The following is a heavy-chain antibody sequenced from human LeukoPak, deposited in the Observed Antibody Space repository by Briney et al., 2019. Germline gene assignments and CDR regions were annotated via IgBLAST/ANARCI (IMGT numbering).Heavy chain of an antibody. CDR2: INHSGST. CDR3: ARHLPRSNIYGGKGSGCYMDV. J-gene: IGHJ6*03. CDR1: GGSFSGYY. Sequence: PSETLSLTCAVYGGSFSGYYWSWIRQPPGKGLEWIGEINHSGSTNYNPSLKSRVTISVDTSKNQFSLKLSSVTAADTAVYYCARHLPRSNIYGGKGSGCYMDVWGKGTTVTVSS. D-gene: IGHD4-23*01. V-gene: IGHV4-34*01.